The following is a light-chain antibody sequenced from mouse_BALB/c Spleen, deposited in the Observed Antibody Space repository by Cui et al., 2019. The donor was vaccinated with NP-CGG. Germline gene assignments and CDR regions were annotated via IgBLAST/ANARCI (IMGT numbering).Light chain of an antibody. V-gene: IGLV1*01. J-gene: IGLJ1*01. Sequence: ASFTQETAPTTSPGETVTLTCRSSTGAVPTHNYANWVQEKPDHLFTGLIGGTNNRAPGVPARFSGSLIGDKAALTITGAQTEDEAIYFCALWYSNHWVFGGGTKLTVL. CDR2: GTN. CDR1: TGAVPTHNY. CDR3: ALWYSNHWV.